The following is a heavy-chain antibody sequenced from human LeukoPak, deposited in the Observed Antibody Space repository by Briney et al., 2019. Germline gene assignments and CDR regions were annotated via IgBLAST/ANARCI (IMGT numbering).Heavy chain of an antibody. D-gene: IGHD6-13*01. CDR1: GGSISSGGYY. Sequence: PSETLSLTCAVSGGSISSGGYYWSWIRQPPGKGLEWIGYIYYSGSTYYNPSLKSRVTISVDTSKNQFSLKLSSVTAADTAVYYCARSIADDAFDIWGQGTMVTVSS. V-gene: IGHV4-30-4*01. J-gene: IGHJ3*02. CDR2: IYYSGST. CDR3: ARSIADDAFDI.